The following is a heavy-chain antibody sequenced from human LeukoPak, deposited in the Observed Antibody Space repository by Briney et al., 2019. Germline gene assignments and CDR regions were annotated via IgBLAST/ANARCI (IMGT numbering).Heavy chain of an antibody. D-gene: IGHD6-19*01. J-gene: IGHJ4*02. Sequence: ASVKVSCKVSGYTLTELSMHWVRQAPGKGREGMGGFDPEDGETIYAQKFQGRVTMTEDTSTDTAYMELSSLRSEDTAVYYCATTIAVAGPWDYWGQGTLVTVSS. CDR1: GYTLTELS. CDR2: FDPEDGET. CDR3: ATTIAVAGPWDY. V-gene: IGHV1-24*01.